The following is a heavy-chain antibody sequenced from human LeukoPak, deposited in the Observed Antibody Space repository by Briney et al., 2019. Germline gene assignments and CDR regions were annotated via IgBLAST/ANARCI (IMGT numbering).Heavy chain of an antibody. Sequence: GASVKVSCKASGYTFTSYDIHWVRQATGQGLEWMGWMNPNSGNTGYAQKFQGRVTMTRNTSISTAYMELSSLRSEDTAVYYCARVVGATLGTFDYWGQGTLVTVSS. J-gene: IGHJ4*02. CDR2: MNPNSGNT. CDR1: GYTFTSYD. D-gene: IGHD1-26*01. CDR3: ARVVGATLGTFDY. V-gene: IGHV1-8*01.